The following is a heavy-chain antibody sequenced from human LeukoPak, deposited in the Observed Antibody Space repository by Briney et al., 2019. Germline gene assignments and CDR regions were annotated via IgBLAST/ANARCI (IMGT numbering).Heavy chain of an antibody. CDR1: GGSISSGEDY. D-gene: IGHD6-13*01. J-gene: IGHJ4*02. CDR2: IYYSGST. V-gene: IGHV4-30-4*08. CDR3: ARDGVAAPGLAS. Sequence: SETLSLTCTVSGGSISSGEDYWSWIRQPPGKGLEWIGYIYYSGSTYYHRSIKSRVTILVETTKNQFSLKLSSLTAADTAVYYCARDGVAAPGLASWGQGTLVTVAS.